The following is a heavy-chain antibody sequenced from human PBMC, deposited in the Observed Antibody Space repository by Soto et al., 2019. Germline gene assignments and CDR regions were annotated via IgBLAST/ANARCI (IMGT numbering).Heavy chain of an antibody. D-gene: IGHD4-17*01. CDR3: AADRGDYGDYVYYYYYGMDG. Sequence: SVHVSCWPCGLSYQSAAVQWVRQASGPRLDWIGWIVVGSGNTNYAQKFQERVTITRDMSTSTAYMELSSLRSEDTAVYYCAADRGDYGDYVYYYYYGMDGWGQGTTVTGSS. V-gene: IGHV1-58*01. CDR2: IVVGSGNT. J-gene: IGHJ6*02. CDR1: GLSYQSAA.